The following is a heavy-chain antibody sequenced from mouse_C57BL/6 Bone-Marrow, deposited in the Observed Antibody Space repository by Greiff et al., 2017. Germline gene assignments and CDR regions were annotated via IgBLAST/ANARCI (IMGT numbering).Heavy chain of an antibody. CDR1: GFNIKDDY. Sequence: EVQLQQSGAELVRPGASVKLSCTASGFNIKDDYMHWVKQRPEQGLEWIGWIDPENGDTEYASKFQGKATITADTSSNTAYLQLSSLTSEDTAVYYCTYYYGSSYVLYAMDYWGQGTSVTVSS. V-gene: IGHV14-4*01. D-gene: IGHD1-1*01. CDR2: IDPENGDT. J-gene: IGHJ4*01. CDR3: TYYYGSSYVLYAMDY.